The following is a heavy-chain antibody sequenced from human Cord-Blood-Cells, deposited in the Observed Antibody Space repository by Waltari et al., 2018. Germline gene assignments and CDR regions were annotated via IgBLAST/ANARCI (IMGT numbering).Heavy chain of an antibody. V-gene: IGHV4-39*01. D-gene: IGHD3-22*01. Sequence: QLQLQESGPGLVKPSVTLSLTCTVPGGALCSSSSCWGCVLQPPGKGLESIGSLYYSGSTYYNPSLKSRVTISVDTSKNQFSLKLSSVTAADTAVYYCARHNRWMVTMIVDAFDIWGQGTMVTVSS. CDR2: LYYSGST. CDR1: GGALCSSSSC. CDR3: ARHNRWMVTMIVDAFDI. J-gene: IGHJ3*02.